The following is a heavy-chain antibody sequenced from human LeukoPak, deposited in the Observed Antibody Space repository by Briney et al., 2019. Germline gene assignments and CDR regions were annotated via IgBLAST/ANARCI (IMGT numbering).Heavy chain of an antibody. Sequence: SETLSLTCAVYGGSFSGYYWSWIRQPPGKGLEWIGEINHSGSTNYNPSLKSRVTISVDTSKNQFSLKLSSVTAADTAVYYCARAGYSSKYYYYYHMDVWGKGTTVTVSS. CDR2: INHSGST. V-gene: IGHV4-34*01. CDR1: GGSFSGYY. CDR3: ARAGYSSKYYYYYHMDV. J-gene: IGHJ6*03. D-gene: IGHD6-13*01.